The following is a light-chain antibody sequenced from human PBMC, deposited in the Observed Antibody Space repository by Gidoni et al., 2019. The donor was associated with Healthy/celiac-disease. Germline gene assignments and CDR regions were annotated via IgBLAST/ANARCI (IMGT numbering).Light chain of an antibody. J-gene: IGKJ2*01. CDR2: LGS. Sequence: EIVMTQSPLSLPVTPGEPASISCRSSQSLLHSNGYNCVDWYLQKPGQSPQLLIYLGSNRASGVPDRFSGSGSGTDFTLKISRVEAEDVGVYYCMQAIQTPHTFGQGTKLEIK. CDR1: QSLLHSNGYNC. V-gene: IGKV2-28*01. CDR3: MQAIQTPHT.